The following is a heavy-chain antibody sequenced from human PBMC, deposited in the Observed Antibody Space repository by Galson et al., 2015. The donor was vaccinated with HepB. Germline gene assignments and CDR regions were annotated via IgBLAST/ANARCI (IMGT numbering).Heavy chain of an antibody. CDR3: ARDVRAGGLLWGAWFDP. D-gene: IGHD2-21*01. J-gene: IGHJ5*02. CDR1: GDILNTYD. CDR2: IIPTLDTA. Sequence: SVKVSCKASGDILNTYDITWVRQAPGQGLEWMGRIIPTLDTADYAQNFQDRLTITADKSTNTAYMELRSLRSDDTAIYYCARDVRAGGLLWGAWFDPWGQGTLVTVSS. V-gene: IGHV1-69*10.